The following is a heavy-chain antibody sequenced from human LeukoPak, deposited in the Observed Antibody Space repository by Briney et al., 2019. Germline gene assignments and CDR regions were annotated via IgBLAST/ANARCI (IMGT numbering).Heavy chain of an antibody. V-gene: IGHV4-34*01. Sequence: SETLSLTCAVYGGSFSGYYWSWIRQPPGKGLEWIGEINHSGSTNYNPSLKSRVTMSVDTSKNQFSLNLSSVTAADTAVYYCARGRYLTTSGGAAAGFLDYWGQGSLVTVST. CDR3: ARGRYLTTSGGAAAGFLDY. CDR1: GGSFSGYY. CDR2: INHSGST. D-gene: IGHD6-13*01. J-gene: IGHJ4*02.